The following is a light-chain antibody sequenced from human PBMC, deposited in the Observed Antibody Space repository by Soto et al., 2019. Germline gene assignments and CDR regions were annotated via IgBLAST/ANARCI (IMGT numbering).Light chain of an antibody. CDR1: QDISNY. J-gene: IGKJ1*01. V-gene: IGKV1-33*01. CDR3: QQYDNLLRR. Sequence: EIQMTQSPSSLSASVGDRVTITCQASQDISNYLNWYQQKPGKAPMLLIYDASNLETGVTARFSGSGSGTDFTFTISSLQPEDIAKYYWQQYDNLLRRFGQGTKVEIK. CDR2: DAS.